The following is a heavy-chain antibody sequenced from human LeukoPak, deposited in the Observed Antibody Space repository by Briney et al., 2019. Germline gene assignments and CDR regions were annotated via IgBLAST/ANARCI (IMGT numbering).Heavy chain of an antibody. Sequence: ASVKVSCKASGGTFSSYAISWVRQAPGQGLEWMGIINPSGGSTSYAQKFQGRVTMTRDTSTNTVYMELSSLRSEDTAVYYCARALTEMATISFDYWGQGTLVTVSS. CDR3: ARALTEMATISFDY. D-gene: IGHD5-24*01. CDR1: GGTFSSYA. V-gene: IGHV1-46*01. CDR2: INPSGGST. J-gene: IGHJ4*02.